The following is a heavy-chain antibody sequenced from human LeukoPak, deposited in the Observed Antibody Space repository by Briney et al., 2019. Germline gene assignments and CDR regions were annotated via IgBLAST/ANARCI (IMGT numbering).Heavy chain of an antibody. CDR1: GFTFSGSA. Sequence: GGSLRLSCAASGFTFSGSAVHWVRQSSGKGLEWVGHVDKKDNLYATAYAEPVKGRFTISRDDSKDTAFLHMDSLKTEDTALYYCTRDRGTYNWFDPWGQGTLVTVSS. J-gene: IGHJ5*02. V-gene: IGHV3-73*01. CDR3: TRDRGTYNWFDP. CDR2: VDKKDNLYAT. D-gene: IGHD2-15*01.